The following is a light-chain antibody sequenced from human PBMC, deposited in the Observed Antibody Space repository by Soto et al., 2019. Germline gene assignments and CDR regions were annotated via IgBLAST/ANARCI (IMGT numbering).Light chain of an antibody. CDR1: SGHSSYA. CDR2: VNSDGSH. CDR3: QTWGTGIRV. V-gene: IGLV4-69*01. J-gene: IGLJ3*02. Sequence: QLVLTQSPSASASLGASVKLTCTLSSGHSSYAIAWHQQQPETGPRYLMNVNSDGSHSKGDGIPDRFSGSSSGAERYLAISSLQSEDEADYYCQTWGTGIRVFGGGTKVTVL.